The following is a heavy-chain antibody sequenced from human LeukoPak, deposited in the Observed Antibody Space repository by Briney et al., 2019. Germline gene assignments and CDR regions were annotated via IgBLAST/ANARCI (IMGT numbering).Heavy chain of an antibody. V-gene: IGHV3-21*01. Sequence: GGSLRLSCAASGFTFSSDSMNWVRQAPGKGLEWVSSISSSSSNIYYADSLKGRFTISRDNAKNSLYLQVNSLRAEDTAVYYCARDLASGRWGYYDTSAVLGTYDYWGQGILVTVSS. J-gene: IGHJ4*02. CDR2: ISSSSSNI. CDR3: ARDLASGRWGYYDTSAVLGTYDY. CDR1: GFTFSSDS. D-gene: IGHD3-22*01.